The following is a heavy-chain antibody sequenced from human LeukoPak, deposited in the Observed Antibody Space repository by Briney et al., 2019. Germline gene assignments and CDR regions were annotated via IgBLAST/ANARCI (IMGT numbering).Heavy chain of an antibody. CDR2: IRYDGITK. Sequence: GGSLRLSCAASGFSFSGYGMHWVRQVPGKGLEWVAFIRYDGITKFYTDSVKGRFAISRDNSKNTLSLQMNSLRTEDTAVYYCAALHTGTFVDYWGQGTLVTVSS. CDR3: AALHTGTFVDY. J-gene: IGHJ4*02. V-gene: IGHV3-30*02. CDR1: GFSFSGYG. D-gene: IGHD1-7*01.